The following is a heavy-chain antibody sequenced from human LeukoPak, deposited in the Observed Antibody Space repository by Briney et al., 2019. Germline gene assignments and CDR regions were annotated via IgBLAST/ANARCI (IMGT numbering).Heavy chain of an antibody. J-gene: IGHJ4*02. Sequence: GASVKVSCKASGYTFTSYAMHWVRQAPGQRLEWMGWINAGNGNTKYSQKFQGRVTITRDTSASTAYMELRSLRSDDTAVYYCARDNYRAATPWDYWGQGTLVTVSS. CDR3: ARDNYRAATPWDY. CDR2: INAGNGNT. V-gene: IGHV1-3*01. D-gene: IGHD3-16*02. CDR1: GYTFTSYA.